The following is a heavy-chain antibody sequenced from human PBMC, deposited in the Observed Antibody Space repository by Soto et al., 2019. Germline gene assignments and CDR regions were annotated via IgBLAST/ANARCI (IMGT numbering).Heavy chain of an antibody. V-gene: IGHV1-46*03. J-gene: IGHJ3*02. Sequence: QVQLVQSGAEVKKPGASVKVSCKASGYSFITSYHMHWVRQAPGQGLEWMGIINPTGSMTRYSQKFQGIITMTREKSTATDYKELINLTSEDTAVYFCARDTGYDHDAFDIWCQGTRVTVSS. CDR3: ARDTGYDHDAFDI. CDR1: GYSFITSYH. D-gene: IGHD5-12*01. CDR2: INPTGSMT.